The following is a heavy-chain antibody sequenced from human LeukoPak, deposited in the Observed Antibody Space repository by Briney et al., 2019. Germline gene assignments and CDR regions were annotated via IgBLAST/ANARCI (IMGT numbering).Heavy chain of an antibody. CDR2: FDPEDGET. J-gene: IGHJ4*02. V-gene: IGHV1-24*01. CDR1: GYTLTELS. D-gene: IGHD5-12*01. Sequence: ASVTVSCKVSGYTLTELSMHWVRQAPGKGLEWMGGFDPEDGETIYAQKFQGRVTMTEDTSTDTAYMELSSLRSEDTAVYYCSTVRGGGYNVGDYWGQGTLVTVSS. CDR3: STVRGGGYNVGDY.